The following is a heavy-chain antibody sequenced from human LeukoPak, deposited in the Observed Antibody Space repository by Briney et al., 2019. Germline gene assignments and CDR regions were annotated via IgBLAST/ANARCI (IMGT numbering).Heavy chain of an antibody. CDR3: ARYCTSTTCILRWFDY. J-gene: IGHJ4*02. Sequence: SETLSLTCSVSGYSFTSGHYWGWIRQPPGKWLEWIANIYHTARAHYNHSLKSRATISVDTSKNQFSLKLSSVTAADTAVYYCARYCTSTTCILRWFDYWGQGTLVTVSS. D-gene: IGHD2-2*01. V-gene: IGHV4-38-2*01. CDR2: IYHTARA. CDR1: GYSFTSGHY.